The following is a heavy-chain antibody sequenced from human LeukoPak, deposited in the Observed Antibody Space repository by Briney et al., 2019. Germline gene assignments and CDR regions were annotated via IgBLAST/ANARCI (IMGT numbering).Heavy chain of an antibody. CDR3: ARGPPRGKYYYMDV. D-gene: IGHD1-1*01. V-gene: IGHV3-13*01. Sequence: GGSLRLSCAASGFTFSSFDMHWVRQPPGQGLEWVSTIGNASDTYYTGSVEGRFTLSRDNAKNSLYLQMNSLTAGDTAVYYCARGPPRGKYYYMDVWGKGTTVTVSS. CDR1: GFTFSSFD. CDR2: IGNASDT. J-gene: IGHJ6*03.